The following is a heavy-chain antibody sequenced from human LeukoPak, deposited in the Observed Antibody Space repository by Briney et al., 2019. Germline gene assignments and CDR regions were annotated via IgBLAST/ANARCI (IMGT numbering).Heavy chain of an antibody. Sequence: GGSLRLSCAASGFTFSSYSMNWVRQAPGKGLEWVSSISRSSNYIYYADSVKGRFTISRDNAKNSLYLQINSLRAEDTSVYYCARSVAASRDYWGQGTLVTVSS. V-gene: IGHV3-21*01. D-gene: IGHD2-15*01. CDR2: ISRSSNYI. CDR1: GFTFSSYS. CDR3: ARSVAASRDY. J-gene: IGHJ4*02.